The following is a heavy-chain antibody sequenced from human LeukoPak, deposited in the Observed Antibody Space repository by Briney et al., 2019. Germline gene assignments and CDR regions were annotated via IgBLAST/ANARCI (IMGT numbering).Heavy chain of an antibody. V-gene: IGHV4-61*01. Sequence: SETLSLTCTVSGGSFSGGSYYWSWIRQPPGKGLEWIGYIFYSGSTNYNPSLKSRVTISVDTSKNQFSLKLSSVTAADTAVYYCASYYYGSGKRWFDPWGQGTLVTVSS. J-gene: IGHJ5*02. CDR3: ASYYYGSGKRWFDP. D-gene: IGHD3-10*01. CDR1: GGSFSGGSYY. CDR2: IFYSGST.